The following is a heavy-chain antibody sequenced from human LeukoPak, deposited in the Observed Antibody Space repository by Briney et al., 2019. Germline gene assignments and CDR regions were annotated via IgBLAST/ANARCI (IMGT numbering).Heavy chain of an antibody. D-gene: IGHD3-22*01. CDR1: GFTFSSYE. V-gene: IGHV3-48*03. Sequence: GGSLRLSCAASGFTFSSYEMNWVRQAPGKELEWVSYISSSGSTIYYADSEKRRFTISRDNAKNSLYLQMNSLRAEDTAVYYCAKKWSGDYDSSGINDAFDLWGQGTMVTVSS. J-gene: IGHJ3*01. CDR2: ISSSGSTI. CDR3: AKKWSGDYDSSGINDAFDL.